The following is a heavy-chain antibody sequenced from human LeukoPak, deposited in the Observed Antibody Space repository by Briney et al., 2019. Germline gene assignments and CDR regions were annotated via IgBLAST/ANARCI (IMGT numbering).Heavy chain of an antibody. CDR2: IIPIFGTA. CDR1: GGTFSSYA. J-gene: IGHJ5*02. CDR3: ARSLAYYYDSSGP. Sequence: SVKVSCKASGGTFSSYAISWVRQAPGQGLEWMGGIIPIFGTANYAQKFQGRVTIIADESTSTAYMELSSLRSEDTAVYYCARSLAYYYDSSGPWGQGTLVTVSS. D-gene: IGHD3-22*01. V-gene: IGHV1-69*13.